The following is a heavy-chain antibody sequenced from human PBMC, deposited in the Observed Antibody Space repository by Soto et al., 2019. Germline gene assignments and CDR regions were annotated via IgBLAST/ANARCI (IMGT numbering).Heavy chain of an antibody. CDR3: ARDYHYYDSSVYFDY. CDR1: GGTFSSYA. Sequence: SVKVSCKASGGTFSSYAISWVRQAPGQGLEWMGGIIPIFGTANYAQKFQGRVTITADASTSTAYMELSSLRSEDTAVYYCARDYHYYDSSVYFDYWGQGTLVTVSS. J-gene: IGHJ4*02. V-gene: IGHV1-69*13. CDR2: IIPIFGTA. D-gene: IGHD3-22*01.